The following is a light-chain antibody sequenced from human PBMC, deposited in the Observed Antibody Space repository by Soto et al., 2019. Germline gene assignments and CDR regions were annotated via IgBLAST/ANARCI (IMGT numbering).Light chain of an antibody. J-gene: IGKJ3*01. CDR3: QQYNSAPPEFT. CDR1: QSISSSY. Sequence: EIVLTQSTGTLSVSPGERVTLSCRASQSISSSYLAWYQQRPGQAPRLLIFGASYRATGIPDRFSGSGSGTDFTLNISKLEPEDFAVYYCQQYNSAPPEFTFGPGTKVDSK. CDR2: GAS. V-gene: IGKV3-20*01.